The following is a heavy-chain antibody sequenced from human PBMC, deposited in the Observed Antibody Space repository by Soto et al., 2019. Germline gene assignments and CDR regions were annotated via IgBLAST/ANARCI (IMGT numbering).Heavy chain of an antibody. J-gene: IGHJ4*02. CDR1: GFTFSSHW. Sequence: EVQLVQSGGGLVQPGGSLRLSCAASGFTFSSHWMTWVRQGPGKGLEWVANRKQDESEKYDVDSVKGRFTISRDNAKDSLYLQMTGLRDEDTAVYYCARLSGQEGATAYRFFDSWGPGALVIVSS. CDR3: ARLSGQEGATAYRFFDS. V-gene: IGHV3-7*05. D-gene: IGHD1-26*01. CDR2: RKQDESEK.